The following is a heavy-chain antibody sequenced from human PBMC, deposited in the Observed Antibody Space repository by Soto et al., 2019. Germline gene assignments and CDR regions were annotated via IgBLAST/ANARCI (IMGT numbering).Heavy chain of an antibody. J-gene: IGHJ4*02. CDR3: AKGGDYVWGSYRPWFDY. V-gene: IGHV3-23*01. D-gene: IGHD3-16*02. CDR1: GFTFSSYA. CDR2: ISGSGGST. Sequence: EVQLLESGGGLVQPGGSLRLSCAASGFTFSSYAMSWVRQAPGKGLEWVSAISGSGGSTYYADSVKGRFTISRDNSKNTLYLQINSLRAEDTAVYYCAKGGDYVWGSYRPWFDYWGQGTLVTVSS.